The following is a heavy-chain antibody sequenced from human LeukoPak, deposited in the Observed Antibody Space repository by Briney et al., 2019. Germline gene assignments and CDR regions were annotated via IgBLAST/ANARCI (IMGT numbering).Heavy chain of an antibody. J-gene: IGHJ4*02. Sequence: GRSLRLSCVASGFIFSSYTMHWVRQAPGKGLEWVAGLSYDGSNTNHADPVKGRFTISRDNSKNTVHLQMNSLRAEDTAVYYCARSYRSGWYYFDYWGQGTLVTVSS. CDR3: ARSYRSGWYYFDY. V-gene: IGHV3-30-3*01. CDR2: LSYDGSNT. CDR1: GFIFSSYT. D-gene: IGHD6-19*01.